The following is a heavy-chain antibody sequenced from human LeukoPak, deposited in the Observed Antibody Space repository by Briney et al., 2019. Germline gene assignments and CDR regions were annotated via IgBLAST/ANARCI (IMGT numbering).Heavy chain of an antibody. J-gene: IGHJ4*02. Sequence: GGSLRLSCAASGFTFNIAWMTWVRQAPGKGLEWDGRIKSRTDGGTTDYAAPVKGRFTISRDDSKNTLYLQMNSLKSEDTAVYYCSASKWELLMDYWGQGTLVTVSS. D-gene: IGHD1-26*01. CDR2: IKSRTDGGTT. CDR3: SASKWELLMDY. CDR1: GFTFNIAW. V-gene: IGHV3-15*01.